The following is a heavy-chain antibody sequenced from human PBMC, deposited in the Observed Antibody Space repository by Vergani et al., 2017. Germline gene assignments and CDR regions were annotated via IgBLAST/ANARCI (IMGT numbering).Heavy chain of an antibody. CDR2: IYYSGST. CDR3: ARGRTRGGNWFDP. V-gene: IGHV4-59*12. D-gene: IGHD3-16*01. J-gene: IGHJ5*02. Sequence: QVQLQESGPGLVKPSETLSLTCTVSGGSISSYYWSWIRQPPGKGLEWIGYIYYSGSTNYNPSLKSRVTISVDTSKNQFSLKLSSVTAADTAVYYCARGRTRGGNWFDPWGQGTLVTVSS. CDR1: GGSISSYY.